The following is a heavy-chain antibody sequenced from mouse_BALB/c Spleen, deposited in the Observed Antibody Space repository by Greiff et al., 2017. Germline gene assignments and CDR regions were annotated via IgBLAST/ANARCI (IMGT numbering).Heavy chain of an antibody. Sequence: VQLVESGGGLVKPGGSLKLSCAASGFTFSSYAMSWVRQTPGKGLEWLGVIWAGGSTNYNSALMSRLSISKDNSKSQVFLKMNSLQTDDTAMYYCARSFYYGYEDYAMDYWGQGTSVTVSS. CDR3: ARSFYYGYEDYAMDY. CDR2: IWAGGST. J-gene: IGHJ4*01. D-gene: IGHD2-2*01. V-gene: IGHV2-9*02. CDR1: GFTFSSYA.